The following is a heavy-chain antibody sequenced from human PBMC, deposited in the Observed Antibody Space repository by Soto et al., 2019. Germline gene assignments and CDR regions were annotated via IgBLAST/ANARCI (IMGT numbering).Heavy chain of an antibody. CDR2: IIPIFGTA. D-gene: IGHD5-18*01. CDR3: ARDLYWGTAMVTGAVSDYYYGMDV. V-gene: IGHV1-69*01. Sequence: QVQLVQSGAEVKKPGSSVKVSCKASGGTFSSYAISWVRQAPGQGLEWMGGIIPIFGTANYAQKFQGRVTITADESTSTAYMELSSLRSEDTAVYYYARDLYWGTAMVTGAVSDYYYGMDVWGQGTTVTVSS. J-gene: IGHJ6*02. CDR1: GGTFSSYA.